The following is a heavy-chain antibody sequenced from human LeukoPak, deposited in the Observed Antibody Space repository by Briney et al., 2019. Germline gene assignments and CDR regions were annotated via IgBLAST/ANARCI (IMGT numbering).Heavy chain of an antibody. D-gene: IGHD3-22*01. CDR1: GGSTRGYY. CDR3: ARGGDSSGYYTLED. V-gene: IGHV4-59*01. J-gene: IGHJ4*02. Sequence: SETLSLTCNVSGGSTRGYYWSWIRQPPGEGLEWIGYIYYSGSTNYNPSLKSRVTISVDTSKNQFSLKLSSVTAADTAVYYCARGGDSSGYYTLEDWGQGTLVTVFS. CDR2: IYYSGST.